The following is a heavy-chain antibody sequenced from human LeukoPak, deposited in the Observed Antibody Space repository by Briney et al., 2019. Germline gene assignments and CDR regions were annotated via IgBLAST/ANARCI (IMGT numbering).Heavy chain of an antibody. D-gene: IGHD3-16*01. CDR2: INPNSGGT. J-gene: IGHJ6*03. V-gene: IGHV1-2*02. CDR3: ARVRYEHYYYYYMDV. CDR1: GYTFTGYY. Sequence: ASVKVSCKASGYTFTGYYMHWVRQAPGQGLEWMGWINPNSGGTNYAQKFQGRVTMTRDTSISTAYMELSRLRSDDTAVYYCARVRYEHYYYYYMDVWGKGPTVTVSS.